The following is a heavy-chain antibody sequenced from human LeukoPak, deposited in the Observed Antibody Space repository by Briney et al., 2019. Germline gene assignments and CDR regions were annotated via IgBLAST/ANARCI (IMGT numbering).Heavy chain of an antibody. CDR2: IYHTGST. J-gene: IGHJ4*02. Sequence: SETLSLTCGVSGYSISRGYYWAWIRQPPGKGLEWIGTIYHTGSTYYTPSLGSRVTISVDTSKNEFSLNLNSVTAADTAVYYCARAGWITTSGIDYWGQGALVTVSS. V-gene: IGHV4-38-2*01. CDR1: GYSISRGYY. D-gene: IGHD4-11*01. CDR3: ARAGWITTSGIDY.